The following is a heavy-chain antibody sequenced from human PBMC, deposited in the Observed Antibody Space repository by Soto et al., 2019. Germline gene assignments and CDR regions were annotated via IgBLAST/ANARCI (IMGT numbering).Heavy chain of an antibody. V-gene: IGHV3-30*14. CDR1: GFTFSSYA. D-gene: IGHD6-19*01. J-gene: IGHJ4*02. CDR2: ISYDGSNK. Sequence: QVQLVESGGGVVQPGRSLRLSCAASGFTFSSYAMHWVLQAPGKGLEWVAVISYDGSNKYYADSVKGRFTISRDNSKNTLYLQMNSLRAEDTAVYYCAREDAPHLKYSSGFDYWGQGTLVTVSS. CDR3: AREDAPHLKYSSGFDY.